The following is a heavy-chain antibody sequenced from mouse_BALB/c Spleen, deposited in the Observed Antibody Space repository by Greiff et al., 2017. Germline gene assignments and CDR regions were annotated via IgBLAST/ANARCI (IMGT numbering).Heavy chain of an antibody. J-gene: IGHJ2*01. CDR2: ISYDGSN. D-gene: IGHD2-14*01. Sequence: EVKLLESGPGLVKPSQSLSLTCSVTGYSITSGYYWNWIRQFPGNKLEWMGYISYDGSNNYNPSLKNRISITRDTSKNQFFLKLNSVTTEDTATYYCAREPDYTYDYWGQGTTLTVSS. V-gene: IGHV3-6*02. CDR1: GYSITSGYY. CDR3: AREPDYTYDY.